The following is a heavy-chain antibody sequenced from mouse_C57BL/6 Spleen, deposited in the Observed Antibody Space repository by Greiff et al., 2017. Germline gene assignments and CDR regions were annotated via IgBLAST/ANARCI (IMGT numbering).Heavy chain of an antibody. D-gene: IGHD2-5*01. Sequence: VQLQQPGTELVKPGASVKLSCKASGYTFTSYWMHWVKQRPGQGLEWIGNINPSNGGTNYNEKFKSKATLTVDKSSSTAYMPLSSLTSEDSAVYYCARSNSNYGVFDYWGQGTTLTVSS. J-gene: IGHJ2*01. CDR1: GYTFTSYW. CDR3: ARSNSNYGVFDY. CDR2: INPSNGGT. V-gene: IGHV1-53*01.